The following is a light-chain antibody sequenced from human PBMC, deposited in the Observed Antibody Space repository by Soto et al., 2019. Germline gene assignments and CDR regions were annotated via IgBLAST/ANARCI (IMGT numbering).Light chain of an antibody. CDR3: QQRSGWPLS. CDR2: GAS. V-gene: IGKV3-15*01. J-gene: IGKJ3*01. CDR1: QSVSSN. Sequence: EIVMTQSPATLSVSPGERATLSCRASQSVSSNLAWYQQKPGQAPRLLIYGASTRATGIPARFSGSGSGTEFTLTISSLQSEDFAVYYCQQRSGWPLSFGPGTKLDIK.